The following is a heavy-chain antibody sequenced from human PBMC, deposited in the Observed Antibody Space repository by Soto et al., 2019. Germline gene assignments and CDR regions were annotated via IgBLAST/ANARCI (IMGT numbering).Heavy chain of an antibody. CDR1: GGSFSGYY. CDR2: INHSGNT. J-gene: IGHJ4*02. CDR3: AREGGESSDGLYYFDS. Sequence: SETLSLTCAVYGGSFSGYYWSWIRQPPGKGLEWIGEINHSGNTDYNPSLKSRLAISIDTSKNQFSLKLSSVTAADTAVYFCAREGGESSDGLYYFDSWGQGSLVTVSS. V-gene: IGHV4-34*01. D-gene: IGHD3-16*01.